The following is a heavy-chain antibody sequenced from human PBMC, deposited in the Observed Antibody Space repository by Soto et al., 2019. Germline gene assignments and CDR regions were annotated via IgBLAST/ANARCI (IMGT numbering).Heavy chain of an antibody. V-gene: IGHV3-53*01. J-gene: IGHJ3*02. D-gene: IGHD6-6*01. CDR3: ARDRSDSSRDDSFDI. CDR2: IYRGLST. Sequence: EVQLVESGGGLIQPGGSLRLSCAVSGFNVTNTYMSWVRQAPGKGLEWVSVIYRGLSTFYADSVKGRFTVSRDDSKNTVSLQMNSPRAEDTAVYYCARDRSDSSRDDSFDIWGQGTMVTVSS. CDR1: GFNVTNTY.